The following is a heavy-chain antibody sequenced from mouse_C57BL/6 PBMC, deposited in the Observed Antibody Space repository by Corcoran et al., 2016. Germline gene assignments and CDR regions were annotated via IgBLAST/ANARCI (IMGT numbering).Heavy chain of an antibody. D-gene: IGHD2-4*01. Sequence: EVQLQQSGPELVKPGASVKISCKASGYTFTDYYMNWVKQSHGKSLEWIGDINPNNGGTSYNQKFKGKATLTVDKSSSTAYMELRSLTSEDSAVYYCARSYYDYEDAMDYWGQGTSVTVSS. V-gene: IGHV1-26*01. CDR3: ARSYYDYEDAMDY. CDR2: INPNNGGT. J-gene: IGHJ4*01. CDR1: GYTFTDYY.